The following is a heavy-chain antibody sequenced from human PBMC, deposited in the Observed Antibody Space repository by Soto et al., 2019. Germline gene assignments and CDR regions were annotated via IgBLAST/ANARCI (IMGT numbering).Heavy chain of an antibody. D-gene: IGHD5-18*01. CDR1: GFTFSGFG. CDR3: ARTYSYGSYWYFDL. V-gene: IGHV1-18*04. J-gene: IGHJ2*01. CDR2: ITASNSNT. Sequence: QLQLVQSGAEVKNPGASVRVSCKASGFTFSGFGITWVRQAPGQGLEWMGWITASNSNTRYAQDLQGRVTMTTDTSTSTAYMELWRLRSEDTAIYYCARTYSYGSYWYFDLWGRGTLVTVSS.